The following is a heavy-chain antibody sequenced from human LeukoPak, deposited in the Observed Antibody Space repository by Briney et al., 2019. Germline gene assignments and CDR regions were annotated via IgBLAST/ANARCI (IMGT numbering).Heavy chain of an antibody. J-gene: IGHJ4*02. V-gene: IGHV4-34*01. CDR2: INHSGST. Sequence: PSETLSLTCAVYGGSFSVYYWSWIRQPPGKGLEWIGEINHSGSTNYNPSLKSRVTISVDTSKNQFSLKLSSVTAADTAVYYCARAKLTMVRGVHVDYWGQGTLVTVSS. CDR1: GGSFSVYY. CDR3: ARAKLTMVRGVHVDY. D-gene: IGHD3-10*01.